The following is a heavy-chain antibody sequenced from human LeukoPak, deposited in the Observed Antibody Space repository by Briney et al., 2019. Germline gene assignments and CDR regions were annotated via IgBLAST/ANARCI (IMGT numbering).Heavy chain of an antibody. D-gene: IGHD2-2*01. CDR2: TSAGGSST. J-gene: IGHJ5*02. CDR1: GFSFSSYA. Sequence: GGSLRLSCAASGFSFSSYAMHWVRQAPGKGLEWVSTTSAGGSSTYYADSVKGRFTISRDNSKNTFYLQMNSLRAEDTAAYYCAKGGYCSSSSCYYGWFEPWGQGTLVIVSS. CDR3: AKGGYCSSSSCYYGWFEP. V-gene: IGHV3-23*01.